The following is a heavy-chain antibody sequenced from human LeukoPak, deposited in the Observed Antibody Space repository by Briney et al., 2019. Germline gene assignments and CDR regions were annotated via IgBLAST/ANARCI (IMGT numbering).Heavy chain of an antibody. CDR1: GYRIVSYW. CDR3: ARIIAEGTFDY. V-gene: IGHV5-51*01. Sequence: GESLKISCQGSGYRIVSYWIGWVRQTPGKGLEWVGIIYPGDSDTRYSPSFQGQATISADKSISTTYLQWSSLKASDTAMFYCARIIAEGTFDYWGQGTLVTVSS. D-gene: IGHD6-13*01. J-gene: IGHJ4*02. CDR2: IYPGDSDT.